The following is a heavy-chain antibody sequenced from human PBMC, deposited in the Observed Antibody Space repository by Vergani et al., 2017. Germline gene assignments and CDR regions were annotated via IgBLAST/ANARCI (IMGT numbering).Heavy chain of an antibody. J-gene: IGHJ6*02. CDR1: GFTSSYYG. D-gene: IGHD5-18*01. CDR3: ARDRDIQLWSPSGMDV. CDR2: ISYDGTQK. V-gene: IGHV3-30*03. Sequence: QVHLVESGGGVVQPGRSLRLSCVVSGFTSSYYGMHWVRQAPGKGLEWVAVISYDGTQKYYADSVKGRFTISRDNSKSTLYLQMNSLRAEDTAVYYCARDRDIQLWSPSGMDVWGQGTTVTVSS.